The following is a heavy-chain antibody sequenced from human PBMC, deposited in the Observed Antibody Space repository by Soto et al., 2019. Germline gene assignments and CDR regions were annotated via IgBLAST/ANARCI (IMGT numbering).Heavy chain of an antibody. CDR3: ARDGGSYDTGSDY. CDR2: INPNSGGT. V-gene: IGHV1-2*02. J-gene: IGHJ4*02. CDR1: GYTFTGYY. D-gene: IGHD1-26*01. Sequence: ASVKVSCKASGYTFTGYYMHWVRQAPGQGLEWMGWINPNSGGTNYAQKFQGRVTMTRDTSISTAYMELSRLRSDDTAVYYCARDGGSYDTGSDYWGQGTLVTVSS.